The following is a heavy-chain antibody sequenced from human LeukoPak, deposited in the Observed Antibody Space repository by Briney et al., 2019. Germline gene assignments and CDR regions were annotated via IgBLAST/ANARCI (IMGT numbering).Heavy chain of an antibody. Sequence: GGSLRLSCAASGFTFSSYGMHWVRQAPGKGLEWVAFIRYDGSNKYYADSVKGRFTISRDNSKNTLYLQMNSLRAEDTAVYYCAKPDYYGSGSYLQLFDYWGQGTLVTVSS. CDR1: GFTFSSYG. V-gene: IGHV3-30*02. J-gene: IGHJ4*02. CDR2: IRYDGSNK. D-gene: IGHD3-10*01. CDR3: AKPDYYGSGSYLQLFDY.